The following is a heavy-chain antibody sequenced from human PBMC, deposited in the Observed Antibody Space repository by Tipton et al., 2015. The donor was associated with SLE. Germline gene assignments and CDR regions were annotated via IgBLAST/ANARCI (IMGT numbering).Heavy chain of an antibody. CDR3: ARGAAVAGDAFDI. CDR1: GGSFSNYY. CDR2: IYYSGST. Sequence: GLVKPSETLSLTCAVYGGSFSNYYWSWIRQPPGKGLEWIGYIYYSGSTNYNPSLKSRVTISVDTSKNQFSLKLSSVTAADTAVYYCARGAAVAGDAFDIWGQGTMVTVSS. V-gene: IGHV4-59*08. J-gene: IGHJ3*02. D-gene: IGHD6-19*01.